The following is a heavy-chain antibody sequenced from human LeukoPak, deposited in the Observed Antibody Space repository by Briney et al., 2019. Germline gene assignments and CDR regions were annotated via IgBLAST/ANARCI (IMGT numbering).Heavy chain of an antibody. J-gene: IGHJ3*02. CDR1: GYTFTSYG. CDR2: ISAYNGNT. CDR3: ARDYPDYDSSGYNDAFDI. D-gene: IGHD3-22*01. V-gene: IGHV1-18*01. Sequence: ASVKVSCKASGYTFTSYGISWVRQAPGQGLEWMGWISAYNGNTNYAQKLQGRVTMTTDTSTSTAYMELRSLRSDDTAVYYCARDYPDYDSSGYNDAFDIWGQGTMVTVSS.